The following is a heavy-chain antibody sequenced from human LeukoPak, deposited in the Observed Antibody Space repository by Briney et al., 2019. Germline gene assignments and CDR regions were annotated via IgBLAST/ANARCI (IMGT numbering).Heavy chain of an antibody. V-gene: IGHV4-59*01. J-gene: IGHJ6*03. CDR1: GGSISSYY. CDR3: ARAAAGYYYYYYMDV. Sequence: PSETLSLTCTVSGGSISSYYWSWLRQPPGKGLEWIGYIYYSGSTNYNPSLKSRVTISVDTSKNQFSLKLSSVTAADTAVYYCARAAAGYYYYYYMDVWGKGTTVTVSS. CDR2: IYYSGST. D-gene: IGHD6-13*01.